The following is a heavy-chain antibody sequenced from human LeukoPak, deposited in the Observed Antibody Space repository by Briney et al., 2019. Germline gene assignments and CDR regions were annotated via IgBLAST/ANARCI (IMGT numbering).Heavy chain of an antibody. CDR1: GYSFPGYW. Sequence: GESLKISCKGSGYSFPGYWISWVRQMPGKGLEWMGRIDPSDSYTNYSPSFQGHVTISADTSISTAYLKWSSLKASDTAMYYCAKWGAGGDFDVWGQGTMVTVSS. CDR3: AKWGAGGDFDV. CDR2: IDPSDSYT. D-gene: IGHD3-16*01. V-gene: IGHV5-10-1*01. J-gene: IGHJ3*01.